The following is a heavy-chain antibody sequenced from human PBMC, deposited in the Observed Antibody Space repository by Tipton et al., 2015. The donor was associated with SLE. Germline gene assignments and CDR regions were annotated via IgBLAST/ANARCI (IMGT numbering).Heavy chain of an antibody. CDR1: GGSFSSYY. CDR2: IYYSGST. CDR3: ARQGRFTGLDY. V-gene: IGHV4-39*07. Sequence: TLSLTCAVYGGSFSSYYWGWIRQPPGKGLEWIGSIYYSGSTYYNPSLKSRVTISVDTSKNQFSLKLSSVTAADTAVYYCARQGRFTGLDYWGQGTLVTVSS. D-gene: IGHD3-10*01. J-gene: IGHJ4*02.